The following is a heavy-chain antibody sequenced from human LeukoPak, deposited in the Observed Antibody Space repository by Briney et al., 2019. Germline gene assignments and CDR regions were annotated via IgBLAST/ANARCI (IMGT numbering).Heavy chain of an antibody. CDR2: IYSGGST. V-gene: IGHV3-53*01. J-gene: IGHJ4*02. CDR3: ARDLDSGSYPGY. CDR1: GFTFSSFG. D-gene: IGHD1-26*01. Sequence: RGSLRLSCAASGFTFSSFGMSWVRQAPGKGLEWVSVIYSGGSTYYADSVKGRFTISGDNSKNTLYLQMNSLRAEDTAVYYCARDLDSGSYPGYWGQGTLVTVSS.